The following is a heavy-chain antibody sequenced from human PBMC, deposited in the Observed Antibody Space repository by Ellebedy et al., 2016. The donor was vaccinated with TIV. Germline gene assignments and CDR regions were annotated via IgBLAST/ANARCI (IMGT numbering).Heavy chain of an antibody. J-gene: IGHJ4*01. CDR3: ARLWDGYNFYDY. V-gene: IGHV4-59*12. CDR2: IYYSGST. D-gene: IGHD5-24*01. CDR1: GGSISNYY. Sequence: MPSETLSLTCTVSGGSISNYYWSWIRQPPGKGLEWIGYIYYSGSTSYNPSLQSRVTISEDTSRNQVSLRLTSVTAADTAVYYCARLWDGYNFYDYWGHGTLVTVSS.